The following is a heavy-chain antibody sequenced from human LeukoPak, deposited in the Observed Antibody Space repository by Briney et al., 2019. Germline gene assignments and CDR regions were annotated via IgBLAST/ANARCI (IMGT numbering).Heavy chain of an antibody. Sequence: ASVKVSCKASGYIFTDYYIHWVRQAPGQGLEWMGWINPSTGRTNYAQRFQGRVTMTRDTSITAAYMDLTRVRPDDTAVYYCARMKYDSGGYEGLDPWGQGTLVIVSS. CDR3: ARMKYDSGGYEGLDP. J-gene: IGHJ5*02. V-gene: IGHV1-2*02. D-gene: IGHD3-22*01. CDR1: GYIFTDYY. CDR2: INPSTGRT.